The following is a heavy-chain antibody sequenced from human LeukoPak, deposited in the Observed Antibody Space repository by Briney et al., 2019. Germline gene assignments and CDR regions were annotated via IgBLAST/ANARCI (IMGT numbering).Heavy chain of an antibody. CDR2: IIPIFGTA. J-gene: IGHJ4*02. V-gene: IGHV1-69*13. Sequence: SVKVSCKASGFVFTAHWMHWVRQAPGQGLEWMGGIIPIFGTANYAQKFQGRVTITADESTSTAYMELSSLRSEDTAVYYCARGRGPYYYDSSGYYSFGYWGQGTLVTVSS. CDR3: ARGRGPYYYDSSGYYSFGY. CDR1: GFVFTAHW. D-gene: IGHD3-22*01.